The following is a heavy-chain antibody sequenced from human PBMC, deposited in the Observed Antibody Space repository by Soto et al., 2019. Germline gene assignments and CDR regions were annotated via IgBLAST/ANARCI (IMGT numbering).Heavy chain of an antibody. CDR1: GGSFSSSTYY. J-gene: IGHJ5*02. Sequence: QLQLQESGPGLVKPSETLSLTCTVSGGSFSSSTYYWGWIRQPPGKGLEWIGSMYSGVNTYYNPSLKSRVTVSVDTSKNHFSLKLTSVTAADTAMYYCARQPYDSTGYYYGAWGQGTLGTVSS. D-gene: IGHD3-22*01. V-gene: IGHV4-39*01. CDR2: MYSGVNT. CDR3: ARQPYDSTGYYYGA.